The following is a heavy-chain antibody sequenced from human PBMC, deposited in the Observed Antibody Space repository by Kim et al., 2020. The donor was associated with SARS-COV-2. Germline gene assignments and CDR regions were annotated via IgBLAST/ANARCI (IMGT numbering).Heavy chain of an antibody. D-gene: IGHD2-2*01. Sequence: ADSVKGRFTISRDNSKNTLYLQMNSLRAEDTAVYYCAKSVVPAVTYYFDYWGQGTLVTVSS. CDR3: AKSVVPAVTYYFDY. J-gene: IGHJ4*02. V-gene: IGHV3-23*01.